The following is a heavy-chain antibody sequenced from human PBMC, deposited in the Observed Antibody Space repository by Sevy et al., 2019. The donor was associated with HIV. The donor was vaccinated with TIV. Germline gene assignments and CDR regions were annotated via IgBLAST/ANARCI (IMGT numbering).Heavy chain of an antibody. V-gene: IGHV1-24*01. D-gene: IGHD3-22*01. CDR1: GYTFTSYY. CDR2: FDPEDGET. CDR3: ATTKDYYESYGSPFDY. Sequence: ASVKVSCKASGYTFTSYYMHWVRQAPGQGLEWMASFDPEDGETIYARKFQGRVTMTEDTSTDTAYMELSSLRSEDTAVYYCATTKDYYESYGSPFDYWGQGTLVTVSS. J-gene: IGHJ4*02.